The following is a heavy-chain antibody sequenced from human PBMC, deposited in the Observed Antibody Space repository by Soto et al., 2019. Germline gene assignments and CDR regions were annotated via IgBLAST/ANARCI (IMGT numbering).Heavy chain of an antibody. D-gene: IGHD3-3*01. Sequence: SETLSLTCAVSGDSITSVGYSWSWIRQPPGKALEWIGYIYHTGTTYYTAALKSRVTISLDRSKNQISLSLNSVTAADTAVYYCAATVFGEYSHYALDVWGQGTTVTVSS. CDR3: AATVFGEYSHYALDV. CDR1: GDSITSVGYS. V-gene: IGHV4-30-2*01. CDR2: IYHTGTT. J-gene: IGHJ6*02.